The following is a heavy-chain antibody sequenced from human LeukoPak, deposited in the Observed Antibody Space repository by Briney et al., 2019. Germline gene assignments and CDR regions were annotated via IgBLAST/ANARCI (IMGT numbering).Heavy chain of an antibody. Sequence: GASVKVSCKASGYTFTGFYSHWVRQAPGQGLEWMGWLNPNSGGTNYAQKFQGRVTMTRDTSISTAYMELSRLRSDDTAVYYCARDLELREISRSSWYPADYYYMDVWGKGTTVTVSS. J-gene: IGHJ6*03. V-gene: IGHV1-2*02. CDR3: ARDLELREISRSSWYPADYYYMDV. CDR2: LNPNSGGT. CDR1: GYTFTGFY. D-gene: IGHD6-13*01.